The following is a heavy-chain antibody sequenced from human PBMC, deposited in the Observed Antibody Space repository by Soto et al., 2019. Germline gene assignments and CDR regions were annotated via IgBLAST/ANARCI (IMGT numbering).Heavy chain of an antibody. CDR3: AKEAGDH. CDR1: EGPSNTYP. V-gene: IGHV1-69*01. CDR2: IIPIFGIK. J-gene: IGHJ4*02. Sequence: QMQLVQSGVEVKEGGPSLKFSCKIPEGPSNTYPLTWVRQAPGQGLEWIGGIIPIFGIKNVAQRFQGRVTINADESLTTAYMEMTSLRSDDTAVYYCAKEAGDHWGQGTLVTVSS. D-gene: IGHD3-10*01.